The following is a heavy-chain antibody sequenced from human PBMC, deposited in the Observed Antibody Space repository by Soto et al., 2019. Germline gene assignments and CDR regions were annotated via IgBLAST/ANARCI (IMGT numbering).Heavy chain of an antibody. D-gene: IGHD1-7*01. J-gene: IGHJ4*02. CDR2: IYRTGST. V-gene: IGHV4-4*02. CDR1: GGSFTSKNW. Sequence: XGTLSLTFAVSGGSFTSKNWWAWVRQPPGQGLEWIGEIYRTGSTNYNPSLKSRVTISLDKSENQFSLKVTSLTAADTAVYYCASRDPGTSVDYWGQGTLVTVSS. CDR3: ASRDPGTSVDY.